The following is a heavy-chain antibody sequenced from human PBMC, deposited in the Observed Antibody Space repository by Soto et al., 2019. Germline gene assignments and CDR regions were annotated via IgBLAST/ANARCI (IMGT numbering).Heavy chain of an antibody. CDR2: LYDVDGT. Sequence: GGSLRLSCAAFGFTVSGKRYVAWVRQAPGKGLEWISALYDVDGTFYADSVKGRFTTSSDSSKTTVYLQMNGLRPDDTAVYYCASWHEREHAYDVWGRGTTVTVSS. CDR3: ASWHEREHAYDV. CDR1: GFTVSGKRY. J-gene: IGHJ3*01. V-gene: IGHV3-53*01. D-gene: IGHD1-1*01.